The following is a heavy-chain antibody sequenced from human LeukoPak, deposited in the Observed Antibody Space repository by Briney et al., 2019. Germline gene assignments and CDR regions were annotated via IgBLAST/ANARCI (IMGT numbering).Heavy chain of an antibody. CDR2: ISGSGGST. CDR3: AKYLQDDYGDYGLNYYYMDV. Sequence: GGSLRLSCAASGFTFSSYAMSGVRQAPGKGLEWVSAISGSGGSTYYADSVKGRFTISRDNSKNTLYLQMNSLRAEDTAVYYCAKYLQDDYGDYGLNYYYMDVWGKGTTVTVSS. D-gene: IGHD4-17*01. J-gene: IGHJ6*03. V-gene: IGHV3-23*01. CDR1: GFTFSSYA.